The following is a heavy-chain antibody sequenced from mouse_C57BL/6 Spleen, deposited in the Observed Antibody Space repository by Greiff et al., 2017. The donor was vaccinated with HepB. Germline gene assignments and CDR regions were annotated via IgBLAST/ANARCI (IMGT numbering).Heavy chain of an antibody. CDR2: ISSGGSYT. CDR1: GFTFSSYG. V-gene: IGHV5-6*01. Sequence: EVHLVESGGDLVKPGGSLKLSCAASGFTFSSYGMSWVRQTPDKRLEWVATISSGGSYTYYPDSVKGRFTISRDNAKNTLYLQMSSLKSEDTAMYYCAREGYYGSSPYFDYWGQGTTLTVSS. D-gene: IGHD1-1*01. CDR3: AREGYYGSSPYFDY. J-gene: IGHJ2*01.